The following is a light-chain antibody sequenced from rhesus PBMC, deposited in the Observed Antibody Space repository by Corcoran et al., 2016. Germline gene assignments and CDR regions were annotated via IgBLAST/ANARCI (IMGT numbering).Light chain of an antibody. V-gene: IGKV3-24*04. J-gene: IGKJ1*01. CDR3: QQNSKLPWT. CDR2: GTT. Sequence: ETVVTQSPATLSLSPGERATLSCRASQSVGSYLAWYQQKPGQAPRPPIYGTTSRATGIPDRFRGSGSGAAFPLTISSLGPEDVGVYYCQQNSKLPWTFGQGTKVEVK. CDR1: QSVGSY.